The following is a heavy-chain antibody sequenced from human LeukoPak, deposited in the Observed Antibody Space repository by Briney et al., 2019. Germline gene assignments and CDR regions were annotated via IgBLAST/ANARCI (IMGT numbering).Heavy chain of an antibody. CDR2: IYYTGST. J-gene: IGHJ4*02. Sequence: PSETLSLTCTVSGGSISSYYWTWIRQPPGKGLEWIGYIYYTGSTNYNPSLKSRVTISVDTSKNQFPLKLRSVTAADAAVYYCARDDYGGNALGYWGQGTLVTVSS. D-gene: IGHD4-23*01. V-gene: IGHV4-59*12. CDR1: GGSISSYY. CDR3: ARDDYGGNALGY.